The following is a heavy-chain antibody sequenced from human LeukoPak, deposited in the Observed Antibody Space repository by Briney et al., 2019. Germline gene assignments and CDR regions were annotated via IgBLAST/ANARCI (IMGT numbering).Heavy chain of an antibody. D-gene: IGHD1-1*01. V-gene: IGHV3-30*03. CDR1: GFTFSSYW. J-gene: IGHJ5*02. CDR2: ISYDGSNK. Sequence: TGGSLRLSCAASGFTFSSYWMHWVRQAPGKGLEWVAVISYDGSNKYYADSVKGRFTISRDNSKNTLYLQMNSLRAEDTAVYYCARDLIADDQLPGWFDPWGQGTLVTVSS. CDR3: ARDLIADDQLPGWFDP.